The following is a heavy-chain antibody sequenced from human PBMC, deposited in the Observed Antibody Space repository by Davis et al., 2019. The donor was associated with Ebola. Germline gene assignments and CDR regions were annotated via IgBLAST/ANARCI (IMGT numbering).Heavy chain of an antibody. V-gene: IGHV3-21*01. CDR1: GFTFSSYA. Sequence: GESLKISCSASGFTFSSYAMHWVRQAPGKGLEWVSSISSSSSYIYYADSVKGRFTIPRHNAKNSLYLQMNSLRAEDTAVYYCAARNNWFDPWGQGTLVTVSS. CDR2: ISSSSSYI. CDR3: AARNNWFDP. J-gene: IGHJ5*02. D-gene: IGHD6-6*01.